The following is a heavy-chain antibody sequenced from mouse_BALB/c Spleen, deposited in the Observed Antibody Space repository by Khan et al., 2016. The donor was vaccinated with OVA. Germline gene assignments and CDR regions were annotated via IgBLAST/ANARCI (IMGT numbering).Heavy chain of an antibody. J-gene: IGHJ4*01. Sequence: DLVEPGASVKLSCKASGYTFTSYWINWIKKRPGQGLEWIGQIGPGSGSAYYNDLFKGKATLTVDTSSTTVYIQLSSLSSEDSAVYFLARANYDGRCLYAMDYWGQGTSVTVSS. V-gene: IGHV1S41*01. CDR2: IGPGSGSA. CDR1: GYTFTSYW. D-gene: IGHD1-1*01. CDR3: ARANYDGRCLYAMDY.